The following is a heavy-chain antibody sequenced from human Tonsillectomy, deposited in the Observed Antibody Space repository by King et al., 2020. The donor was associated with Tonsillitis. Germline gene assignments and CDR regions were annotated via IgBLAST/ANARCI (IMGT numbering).Heavy chain of an antibody. CDR1: GFTFSDHY. D-gene: IGHD6-19*01. V-gene: IGHV3-72*01. CDR3: ARAKWSQQWLQRNWYFDL. CDR2: TRNKANSYTT. Sequence: DVQLVESGGGLVQPGGSLRLSCAASGFTFSDHYMDWVRQAPGKGLEWVGRTRNKANSYTTEYAASVKGRFTISRDDSKNSLYLQMNSLKTEDTAVYYCARAKWSQQWLQRNWYFDLWGRGTLVTVSS. J-gene: IGHJ2*01.